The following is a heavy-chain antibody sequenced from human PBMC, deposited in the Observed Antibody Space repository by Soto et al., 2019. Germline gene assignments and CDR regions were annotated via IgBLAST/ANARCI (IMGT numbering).Heavy chain of an antibody. CDR3: ARGSAAGKGVYYYGMDV. Sequence: SETLSLTCTVSGGSISSGGYYWSWIRQHPGKGLEWIGYIYYSGGTYYNPSLKSRVTISVDTSKNQFSLKLSSVTAADTAVYYCARGSAAGKGVYYYGMDVWGQGTTVTVSS. CDR1: GGSISSGGYY. V-gene: IGHV4-31*03. J-gene: IGHJ6*02. CDR2: IYYSGGT. D-gene: IGHD6-13*01.